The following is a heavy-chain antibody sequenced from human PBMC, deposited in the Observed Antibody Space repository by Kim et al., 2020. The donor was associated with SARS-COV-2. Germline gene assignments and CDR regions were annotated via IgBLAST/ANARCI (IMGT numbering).Heavy chain of an antibody. J-gene: IGHJ4*02. CDR1: GFTVSSNY. Sequence: GGSLRLSCAASGFTVSSNYMSWVRQAPGKGLEWVSVIYSGGSTYYADSVKGRFTISRDNSKNTLYLQMNSLRAGDTAVYYCARGQRGRSFDYWGQGALVTVSP. V-gene: IGHV3-66*01. CDR2: IYSGGST. CDR3: ARGQRGRSFDY. D-gene: IGHD3-10*01.